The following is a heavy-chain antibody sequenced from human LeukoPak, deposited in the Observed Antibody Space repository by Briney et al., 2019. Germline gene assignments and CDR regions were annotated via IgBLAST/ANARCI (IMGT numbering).Heavy chain of an antibody. CDR3: ARPLGRYSRVHYYYYGMDV. CDR2: IYYSGST. D-gene: IGHD1-1*01. V-gene: IGHV4-39*01. CDR1: GGSISSSSYY. Sequence: PSETLSLTCTVSGGSISSSSYYWGWIRQPPGKGLEWIGSIYYSGSTYYNPSLKSRVTISVDTSKNQFSLKLSSVTAADTAVYYCARPLGRYSRVHYYYYGMDVWGQGTTVTVSS. J-gene: IGHJ6*02.